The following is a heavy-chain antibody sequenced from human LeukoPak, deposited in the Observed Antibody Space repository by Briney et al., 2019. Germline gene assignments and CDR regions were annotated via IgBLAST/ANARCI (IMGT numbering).Heavy chain of an antibody. D-gene: IGHD2-15*01. J-gene: IGHJ6*02. Sequence: GGSLRLSCAASGFTFSSYAMSWVRQAPGKGLEWVSAISGSGGGTYYADSVKGRFTISRDNANNSLYLQMNSLRAEDTALYYCAKDIGSGGGSYGMDVWGQGTTVTVSS. CDR3: AKDIGSGGGSYGMDV. CDR1: GFTFSSYA. V-gene: IGHV3-23*01. CDR2: ISGSGGGT.